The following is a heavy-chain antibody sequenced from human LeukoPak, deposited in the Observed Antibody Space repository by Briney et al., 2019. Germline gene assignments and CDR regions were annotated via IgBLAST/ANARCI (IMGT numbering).Heavy chain of an antibody. D-gene: IGHD3-10*01. CDR3: ARNPTNYHYYGSGVSYYYYTAV. V-gene: IGHV3-74*01. CDR1: GCTFSSYC. Sequence: GGSLRLSCAASGCTFSSYCMHWVRQAPGKGLAWVGRINSDGSSKSHADSVKDTFTPSRDNPKNPLYMQTNSRRAKDTAVYYCARNPTNYHYYGSGVSYYYYTAVWGKGSTVTVSS. CDR2: INSDGSSK. J-gene: IGHJ6*03.